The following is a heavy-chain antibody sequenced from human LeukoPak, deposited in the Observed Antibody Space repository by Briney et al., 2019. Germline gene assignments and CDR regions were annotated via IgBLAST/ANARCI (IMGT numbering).Heavy chain of an antibody. CDR1: GGSISSGGYS. D-gene: IGHD6-13*01. V-gene: IGHV4-30-4*07. J-gene: IGHJ4*02. CDR2: IYYTGST. CDR3: ARGSLGGRIARSLDY. Sequence: SETLSLTCAVSGGSISSGGYSWSWLRQPPGKGLEWIVYIYYTGSTFYNPSLKSRLSISVETSNNQFSLKLSSVTAADTAVYYCARGSLGGRIARSLDYWGQGTLVTVSS.